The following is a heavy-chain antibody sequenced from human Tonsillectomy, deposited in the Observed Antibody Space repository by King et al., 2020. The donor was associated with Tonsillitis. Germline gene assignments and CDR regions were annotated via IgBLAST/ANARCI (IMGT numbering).Heavy chain of an antibody. CDR2: ISGSDGST. D-gene: IGHD5-12*01. V-gene: IGHV3-23*04. J-gene: IGHJ3*02. CDR3: AKGLTRTSAYPDVFDI. Sequence: VQLVESGGGLVQPGGSLRLSCAASGFTFSNYAMSWVRQAPGKGLEWVSGISGSDGSTYYADSVKGRFTISRDNSKNTQYLQMNSLRAEDTAVYYCAKGLTRTSAYPDVFDIWGQGTMVTVSS. CDR1: GFTFSNYA.